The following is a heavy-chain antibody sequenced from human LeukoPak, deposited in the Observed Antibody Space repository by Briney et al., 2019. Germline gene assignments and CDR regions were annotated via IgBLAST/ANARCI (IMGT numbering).Heavy chain of an antibody. V-gene: IGHV1-8*01. CDR2: MNPNSGNT. Sequence: ASVKVSCKASGYTFTSYDINWVRQATGQGLEWMGWMNPNSGNTGYAQKFQGRVTMTRNTSISTAYMEPSSLRSEDTAVYYCARGVRRGDCSSTSCYYYYYMDVWGKGTTVTVSS. D-gene: IGHD2-2*01. CDR3: ARGVRRGDCSSTSCYYYYYMDV. CDR1: GYTFTSYD. J-gene: IGHJ6*03.